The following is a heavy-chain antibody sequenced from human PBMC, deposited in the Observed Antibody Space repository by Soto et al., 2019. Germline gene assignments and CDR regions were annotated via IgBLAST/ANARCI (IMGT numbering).Heavy chain of an antibody. CDR3: ARYRVAGHYYYYGMDV. CDR1: GFTFSSYA. J-gene: IGHJ6*02. D-gene: IGHD6-19*01. Sequence: PGGSLRLSCAASGFTFSSYAMHWVRQAPGKGLEWVAVISYDGSNKYYADSVKGRFTISRDNSKNTLYLQMNSLRAEDTAVYYCARYRVAGHYYYYGMDVWGQGTTVTVSS. V-gene: IGHV3-30-3*01. CDR2: ISYDGSNK.